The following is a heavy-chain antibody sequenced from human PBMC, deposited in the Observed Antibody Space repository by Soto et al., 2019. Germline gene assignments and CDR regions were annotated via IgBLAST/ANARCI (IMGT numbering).Heavy chain of an antibody. Sequence: PSETLSLTCTVSGGSIISYYWSWIRQPPGKGLEWIGYTYYSGSTNYNPSLKSRVTISVDTSKNQFSLKLSSVTAADTAVYYCARLSYGVIKYYYYYYGMDVWGQGTTVTVSS. V-gene: IGHV4-59*01. CDR2: TYYSGST. D-gene: IGHD4-17*01. CDR1: GGSIISYY. J-gene: IGHJ6*02. CDR3: ARLSYGVIKYYYYYYGMDV.